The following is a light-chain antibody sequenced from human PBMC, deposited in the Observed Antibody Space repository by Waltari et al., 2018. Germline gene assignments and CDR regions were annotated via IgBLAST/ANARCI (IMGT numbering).Light chain of an antibody. Sequence: SYVLTQPPSVSVAPGQTARIPCGGNNIGAKNVHWYQHKPGQAPMVVIYFDPDRPSGIPERFSGSNSGNTATLTISTVEAEDEADYYCQVWDRDTDHRVFGGGTKLTVL. V-gene: IGLV3-21*04. CDR3: QVWDRDTDHRV. CDR1: NIGAKN. J-gene: IGLJ2*01. CDR2: FDP.